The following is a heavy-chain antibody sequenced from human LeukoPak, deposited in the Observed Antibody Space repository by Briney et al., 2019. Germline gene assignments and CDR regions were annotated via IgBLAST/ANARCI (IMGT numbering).Heavy chain of an antibody. CDR1: GFTFSSSA. J-gene: IGHJ5*02. V-gene: IGHV3-7*01. Sequence: GGSLRLSCAASGFTFSSSAMSWVRQAPGKGLEWMANISPDGSAKFYVDSVKGRFTISRDNAKSSLYLQLNSLRAEDAAVYYCARDYNWGWGPWGRGTLVTVSS. CDR3: ARDYNWGWGP. CDR2: ISPDGSAK. D-gene: IGHD1-1*01.